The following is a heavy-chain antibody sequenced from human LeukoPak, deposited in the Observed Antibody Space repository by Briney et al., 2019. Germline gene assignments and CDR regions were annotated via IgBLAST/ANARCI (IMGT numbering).Heavy chain of an antibody. CDR1: GYTFSNHG. J-gene: IGHJ4*02. CDR2: ISGYNGNT. V-gene: IGHV1-18*01. Sequence: GASVKVSCKTSGYTFSNHGISWERQAPGQGLEWMGWISGYNGNTNYVQKFRGRITMTTDTSTSTAYLQLRSLSSDDTALYYCARDLSLGRHDDGEPFDSWGQGTLVTVSS. D-gene: IGHD4-17*01. CDR3: ARDLSLGRHDDGEPFDS.